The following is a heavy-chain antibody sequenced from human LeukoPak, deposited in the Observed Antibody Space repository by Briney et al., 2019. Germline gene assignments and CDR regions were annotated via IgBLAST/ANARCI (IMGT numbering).Heavy chain of an antibody. Sequence: AETLSLTRAVFGGSFSVYYWSWTRQPPEKGLEWTGEMSHTGATNYNPPLKSRVPVSVNTSKKHFSLNRWSVAAADTAVYYCARGLHYYLLPGGMHVWRQGTTVIVS. CDR1: GGSFSVYY. J-gene: IGHJ6*02. D-gene: IGHD3-9*01. V-gene: IGHV4-34*01. CDR2: MSHTGAT. CDR3: ARGLHYYLLPGGMHV.